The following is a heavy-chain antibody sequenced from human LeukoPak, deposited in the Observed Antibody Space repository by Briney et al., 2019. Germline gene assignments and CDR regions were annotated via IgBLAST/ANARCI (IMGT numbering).Heavy chain of an antibody. Sequence: SETLSLTCTVSGGSISSYYWSWIRQPPGKGLEWIGYIYYSGSTNYNPSLKSRVTISVDTSKNQFSLKLSSVTAADTAVCYCARHPQVPAAYDYWGQGTLVTVSS. J-gene: IGHJ4*02. D-gene: IGHD2-2*01. V-gene: IGHV4-59*08. CDR3: ARHPQVPAAYDY. CDR1: GGSISSYY. CDR2: IYYSGST.